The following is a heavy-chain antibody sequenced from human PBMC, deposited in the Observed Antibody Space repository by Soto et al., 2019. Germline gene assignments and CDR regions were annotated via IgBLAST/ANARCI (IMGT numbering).Heavy chain of an antibody. J-gene: IGHJ6*02. CDR3: ATSAPTTGTNYYYYGMDV. CDR1: GGSISSGGYS. CDR2: IYHSGST. Sequence: SETLSLTCAVSGGSISSGGYSWSWIRQPPGKGLEWIGYIYHSGSTYYNPSLKSRVTISVDRSKNQFSLKLSSVTAADTAVYYCATSAPTTGTNYYYYGMDVWGQGTTVTVS. V-gene: IGHV4-30-2*01. D-gene: IGHD1-1*01.